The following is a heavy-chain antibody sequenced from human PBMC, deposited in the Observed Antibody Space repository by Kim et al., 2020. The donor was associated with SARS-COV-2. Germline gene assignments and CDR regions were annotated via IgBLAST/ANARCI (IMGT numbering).Heavy chain of an antibody. CDR3: ARDFGPVWFGELSTFDY. Sequence: GGSLRLSCAASGFTFSSYWMHWVRQAPVKGLVWVSRINSDGSSTSYADSVKGRFTISRDNAKNTLYLQMNSLRAEDTAVYYCARDFGPVWFGELSTFDYWGQGTLVTVSS. V-gene: IGHV3-74*01. CDR2: INSDGSST. CDR1: GFTFSSYW. J-gene: IGHJ4*02. D-gene: IGHD3-10*01.